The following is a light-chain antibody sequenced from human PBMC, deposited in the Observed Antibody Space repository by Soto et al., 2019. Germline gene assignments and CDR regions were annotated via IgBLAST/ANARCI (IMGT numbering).Light chain of an antibody. V-gene: IGKV2-30*01. J-gene: IGKJ2*01. Sequence: DVVMTQSPPSLSVTLGQPASISCRSSQRLVYSDGENYLDSGQQRPVQFPRRLINKVSNRDSGVPDGFSGSGSGTDFTLRISRVEAEDVGVYYCRQGTHWPPYTFGQGTRLEIK. CDR3: RQGTHWPPYT. CDR1: QRLVYSDGENY. CDR2: KVS.